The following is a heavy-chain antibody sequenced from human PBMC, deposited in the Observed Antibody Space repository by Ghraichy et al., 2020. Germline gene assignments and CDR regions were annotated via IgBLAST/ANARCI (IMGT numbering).Heavy chain of an antibody. J-gene: IGHJ4*02. Sequence: SLRLTCTVSGGSISGHDFYWSWIRQHPRKGLEWIGCIYYSGSTYFNPSLRSRVTISTDTSGNQFSLQLTSVTAADTAVYYCAGGTDAYKVHYWGQGTKVTVSS. CDR2: IYYSGST. CDR1: GGSISGHDFY. D-gene: IGHD5-24*01. CDR3: AGGTDAYKVHY. V-gene: IGHV4-31*03.